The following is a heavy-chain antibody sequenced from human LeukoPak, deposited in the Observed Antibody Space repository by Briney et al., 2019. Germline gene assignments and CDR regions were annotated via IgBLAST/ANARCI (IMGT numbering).Heavy chain of an antibody. CDR1: GGSFSGYY. D-gene: IGHD3-10*01. CDR2: INHSGST. Sequence: TSETLSLTRAVYGGSFSGYYWSWIRQPPGKGLEWIGEINHSGSTNYNPSLKSRVTISVDTSRNQFSLKLSSVTAADTAVYYCAGRGPYYYYMDVWGKGTTVTVSS. V-gene: IGHV4-34*01. CDR3: AGRGPYYYYMDV. J-gene: IGHJ6*03.